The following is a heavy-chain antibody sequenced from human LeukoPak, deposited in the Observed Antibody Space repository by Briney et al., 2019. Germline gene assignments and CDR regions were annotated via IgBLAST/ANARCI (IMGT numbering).Heavy chain of an antibody. V-gene: IGHV1-18*01. D-gene: IGHD3-3*01. CDR3: ARNYDFWSGPHFYYMDV. CDR2: ISAYNGNT. CDR1: GYTFTSYG. J-gene: IGHJ6*03. Sequence: GASVKVSCKASGYTFTSYGISWVRQAPGQGLEWMGWISAYNGNTNYAQKLQGRVTMTTDTSTSTAYMELRSLRSDDTAVYYCARNYDFWSGPHFYYMDVWGKGTTVTVSS.